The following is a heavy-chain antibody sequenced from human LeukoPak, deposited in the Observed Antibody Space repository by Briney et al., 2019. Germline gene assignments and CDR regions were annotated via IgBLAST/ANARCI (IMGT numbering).Heavy chain of an antibody. Sequence: ASVKVSFKASGYTFTGYYMHWVRQAPGQGLEWMGWIILNSGGTKYAQRFQGRVTMSRDTSISTAYMELSKLRSDDTAVYYCARDYYDSSGYGAHDYWGQGTLVTVSS. CDR2: IILNSGGT. CDR1: GYTFTGYY. V-gene: IGHV1-2*02. CDR3: ARDYYDSSGYGAHDY. J-gene: IGHJ4*02. D-gene: IGHD3-22*01.